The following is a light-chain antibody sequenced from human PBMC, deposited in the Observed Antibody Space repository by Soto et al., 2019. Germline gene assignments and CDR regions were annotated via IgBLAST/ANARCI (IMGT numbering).Light chain of an antibody. CDR2: VAS. J-gene: IGKJ2*01. CDR1: QSMRNY. Sequence: DIQMTQSPSSLSASVGDRVTITCRASQSMRNYVNWYQQKPGKAPKFLIYVASTLQIGVPSRFSGSRSGPDFTLTISSMQPEDFATYYCQQSYSSPYTFGPGTKLEIK. V-gene: IGKV1-39*01. CDR3: QQSYSSPYT.